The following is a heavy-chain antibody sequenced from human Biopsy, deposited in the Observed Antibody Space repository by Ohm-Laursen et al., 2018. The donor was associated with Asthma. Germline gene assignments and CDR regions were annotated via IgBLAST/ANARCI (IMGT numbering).Heavy chain of an antibody. J-gene: IGHJ4*02. CDR2: INPSGGST. D-gene: IGHD1-26*01. CDR1: GYTFTSYY. Sequence: ASETVSCNASGYTFTSYYMHWVRQAPGQGLEWMGIINPSGGSTSYAQKFQGRVTMTRDPSTSTVYMELSSLRSEDTAVYYCARAGARIVGDTMGYWGQGTLVTVSS. V-gene: IGHV1-46*01. CDR3: ARAGARIVGDTMGY.